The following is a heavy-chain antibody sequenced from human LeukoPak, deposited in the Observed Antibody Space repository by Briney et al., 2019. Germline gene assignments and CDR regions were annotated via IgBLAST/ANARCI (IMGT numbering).Heavy chain of an antibody. Sequence: GGSLRLSCAASGFTFSSSAMSWVRQVPGKGLEWVSGISASGGSTYYADSVRGRFTISRDNSKNTLYVQMNSLRDEDTAVYYCAKAPGYNYAPRGWIDPWGQGTLVTVSS. J-gene: IGHJ5*02. CDR1: GFTFSSSA. CDR3: AKAPGYNYAPRGWIDP. CDR2: ISASGGST. D-gene: IGHD5-18*01. V-gene: IGHV3-23*01.